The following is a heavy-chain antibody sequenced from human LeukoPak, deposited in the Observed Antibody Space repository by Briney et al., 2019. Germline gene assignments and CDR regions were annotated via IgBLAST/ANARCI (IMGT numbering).Heavy chain of an antibody. CDR1: GGSISSGSYY. V-gene: IGHV4-61*02. CDR2: IYTSGST. Sequence: SETLSLTCTVSGGSISSGSYYWSWIRQPAGKGLEWIGRIYTSGSTNYNPSLKSRVTMSVDTSKNQFSLKLSSVTAADTAVYYCARAEGYCSSTSCYTIDYWGQGTLVTVSS. J-gene: IGHJ4*02. CDR3: ARAEGYCSSTSCYTIDY. D-gene: IGHD2-2*02.